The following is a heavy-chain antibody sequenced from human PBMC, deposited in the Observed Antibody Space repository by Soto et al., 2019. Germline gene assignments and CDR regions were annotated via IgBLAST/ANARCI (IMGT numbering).Heavy chain of an antibody. CDR2: ITDSSDTV. V-gene: IGHV3-48*02. CDR3: ARDFGHGYYLDY. D-gene: IGHD3-3*01. Sequence: GGSLRLSCVASGFSFSNYNMNWVRQAPGKGLEWVSYITDSSDTVRYADSVRDRFTISRDNAESSLYLQMNSLRDEDTAVYFCARDFGHGYYLDYWGRGTLVTVSS. J-gene: IGHJ4*02. CDR1: GFSFSNYN.